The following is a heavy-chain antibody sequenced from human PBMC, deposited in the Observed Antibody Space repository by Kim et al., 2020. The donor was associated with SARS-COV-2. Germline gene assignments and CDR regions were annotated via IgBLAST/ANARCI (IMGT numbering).Heavy chain of an antibody. D-gene: IGHD3-10*01. Sequence: SLKSRVTISVATSKTQFSRKLSAVTAADTAVYYCARADSVLWFGEPPFDYWGQGTLVTVSS. CDR3: ARADSVLWFGEPPFDY. V-gene: IGHV4-59*01. J-gene: IGHJ4*02.